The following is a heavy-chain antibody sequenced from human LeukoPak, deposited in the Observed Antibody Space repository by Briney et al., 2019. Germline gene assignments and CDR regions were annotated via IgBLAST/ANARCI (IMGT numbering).Heavy chain of an antibody. Sequence: PGGSLRLSCAASGFTFSSYAMSWVRQAPGKGLEWVSAISGSGGSTYYADSVKGRFTISRDNSKNTLYLQMNSLRAEDTAVYYCAKDIMVRGVNYYYYYYMDVWGKGTTVTVSS. V-gene: IGHV3-23*01. J-gene: IGHJ6*03. CDR1: GFTFSSYA. D-gene: IGHD3-10*01. CDR2: ISGSGGST. CDR3: AKDIMVRGVNYYYYYYMDV.